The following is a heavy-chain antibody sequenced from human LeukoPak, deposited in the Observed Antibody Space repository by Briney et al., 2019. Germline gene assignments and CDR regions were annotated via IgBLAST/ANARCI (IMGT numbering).Heavy chain of an antibody. J-gene: IGHJ4*02. CDR3: ARGPGGGDYVWGSYRYDY. CDR1: GFTFSSHR. D-gene: IGHD3-16*02. Sequence: GGSLRLSCAASGFTFSSHRMHWVRQAPGKGLVWVSRINSDGSSTSYADSVKGRFTISRDNAKNTLYLQMNSLRAEDTAVYYCARGPGGGDYVWGSYRYDYWGQGTLVTVSS. V-gene: IGHV3-74*01. CDR2: INSDGSST.